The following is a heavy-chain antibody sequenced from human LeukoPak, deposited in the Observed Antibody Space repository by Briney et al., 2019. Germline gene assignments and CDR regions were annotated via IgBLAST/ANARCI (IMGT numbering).Heavy chain of an antibody. Sequence: SGGSLRLSCAASGFTFSNAWMSWVRQAPGKGLEWVGRIKSKTDGGTTDYAAPVKGRFTISRDDSKNTLYLQMNNLKTEDTAVYYCNIPFGFGSDYFFDYWGKGTVVTVSS. V-gene: IGHV3-15*01. D-gene: IGHD2-21*02. CDR2: IKSKTDGGTT. CDR3: NIPFGFGSDYFFDY. J-gene: IGHJ4*02. CDR1: GFTFSNAW.